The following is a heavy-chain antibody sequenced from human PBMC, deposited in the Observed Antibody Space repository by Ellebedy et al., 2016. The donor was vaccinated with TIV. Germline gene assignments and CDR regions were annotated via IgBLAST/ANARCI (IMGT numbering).Heavy chain of an antibody. CDR3: ARGWGYCSSTSCYTAPPDY. D-gene: IGHD2-2*02. CDR2: INHSGST. J-gene: IGHJ4*02. CDR1: GGSFSGYY. Sequence: SETLSLTXAVYGGSFSGYYWSWIRQPPGKGLEWIGEINHSGSTNYNPSLKSRVTISVDTSKNQFSLKLSSVTAADTAVYYCARGWGYCSSTSCYTAPPDYWGQGTLVTVSS. V-gene: IGHV4-34*01.